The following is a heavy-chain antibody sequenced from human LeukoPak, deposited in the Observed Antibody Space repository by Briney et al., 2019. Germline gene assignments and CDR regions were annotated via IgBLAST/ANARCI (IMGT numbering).Heavy chain of an antibody. J-gene: IGHJ4*02. Sequence: ASVKVSCKASGYTFSTYSISWVRQAPGQWPEWMGWISGYNGNTNYAQKFQGRVTMTRDTSTSTAYMELRSLTSDDTAVYYCARGSADFAHWGQGTRVTVSS. D-gene: IGHD3-10*01. CDR2: ISGYNGNT. V-gene: IGHV1-18*01. CDR3: ARGSADFAH. CDR1: GYTFSTYS.